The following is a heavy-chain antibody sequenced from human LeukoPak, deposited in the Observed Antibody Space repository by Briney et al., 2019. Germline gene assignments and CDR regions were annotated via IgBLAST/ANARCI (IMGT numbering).Heavy chain of an antibody. Sequence: GASVKVSCKASGGTFSSYAISWVRQAPGQGLERMGGIIPIFGTANYAQKFQGRVTITADESTSTAYMELSSLRSEDTAVYYCAREVGMDTYYFDYWGQGTLVTVSS. D-gene: IGHD5-18*01. CDR1: GGTFSSYA. CDR3: AREVGMDTYYFDY. CDR2: IIPIFGTA. V-gene: IGHV1-69*13. J-gene: IGHJ4*02.